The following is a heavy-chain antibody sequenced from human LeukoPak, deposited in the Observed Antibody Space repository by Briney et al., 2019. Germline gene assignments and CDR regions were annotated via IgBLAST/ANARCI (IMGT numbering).Heavy chain of an antibody. CDR2: INAGNGNT. V-gene: IGHV1-3*03. J-gene: IGHJ4*02. Sequence: ASVKVSCKASGYTFTSYAMHWVRQAPGQRLEWMGWINAGNGNTKYSQEFQGRVTMTRNTSISTAYMELSSLRSEDTAVYYCARVSIAAAGSWGQGTLVTVSS. CDR1: GYTFTSYA. CDR3: ARVSIAAAGS. D-gene: IGHD6-13*01.